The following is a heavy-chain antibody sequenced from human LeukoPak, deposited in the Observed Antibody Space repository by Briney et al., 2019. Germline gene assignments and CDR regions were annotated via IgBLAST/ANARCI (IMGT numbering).Heavy chain of an antibody. CDR3: ARTDILTGWWFDP. CDR1: GGSISSSSYY. Sequence: SETLSLTCTVSGGSISSSSYYWGWIRQPPGKGLEWIGSIYYSGSTYYNPSLKSRVTISVDTSKNQFSLKLSSVTAADTAVYYCARTDILTGWWFDPWGQGTLVTVSS. CDR2: IYYSGST. D-gene: IGHD3-9*01. J-gene: IGHJ5*02. V-gene: IGHV4-39*07.